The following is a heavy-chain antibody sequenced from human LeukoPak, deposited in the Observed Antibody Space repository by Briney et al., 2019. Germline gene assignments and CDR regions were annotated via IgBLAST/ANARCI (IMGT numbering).Heavy chain of an antibody. CDR3: AKIVVAGTHYFEY. D-gene: IGHD6-19*01. Sequence: GGSRRLSCAASGFTFSGYWMHWVRQAPGKGLVWVSRINSDGSSTSYADSLKGRFTISRDNAKNTLYLQMSSLRAEDTAVYYCAKIVVAGTHYFEYWGQGTLVTVSP. V-gene: IGHV3-74*01. CDR2: INSDGSST. J-gene: IGHJ4*02. CDR1: GFTFSGYW.